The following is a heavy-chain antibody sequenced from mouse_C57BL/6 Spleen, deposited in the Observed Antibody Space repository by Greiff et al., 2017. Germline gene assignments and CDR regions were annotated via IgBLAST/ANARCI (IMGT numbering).Heavy chain of an antibody. V-gene: IGHV1-76*01. J-gene: IGHJ2*01. CDR3: ARSKSMRWPVDY. Sequence: QVQLQQSGAELVRPGASVKLSCKASGYTFTDYYINWVKQRPGQGLEWIARIYPGSGNTYYNEKFKGKATLTAEKSSSTAYMQLSSLTSEDSAVYFCARSKSMRWPVDYWGQGTTLTVSS. D-gene: IGHD2-3*01. CDR1: GYTFTDYY. CDR2: IYPGSGNT.